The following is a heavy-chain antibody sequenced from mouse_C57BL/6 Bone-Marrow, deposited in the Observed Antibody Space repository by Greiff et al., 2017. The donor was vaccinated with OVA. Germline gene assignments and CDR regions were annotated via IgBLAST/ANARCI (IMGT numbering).Heavy chain of an antibody. J-gene: IGHJ1*03. CDR2: IDPSDSET. CDR3: ARDWDEYFDV. D-gene: IGHD4-1*01. V-gene: IGHV1-52*01. Sequence: QVQLQQPGAELVRPGSSVKLSCKASGYTFTSYWLHWVKQRPIQGLEWIGNIDPSDSETHYNQKFKDKATLTVDKSSSTAYMQLSSLTSEDSAVYYCARDWDEYFDVWGTGTTVTVSS. CDR1: GYTFTSYW.